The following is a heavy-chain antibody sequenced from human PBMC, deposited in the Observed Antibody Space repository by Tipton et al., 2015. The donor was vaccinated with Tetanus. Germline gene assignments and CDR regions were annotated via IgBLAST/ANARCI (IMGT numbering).Heavy chain of an antibody. CDR1: GGSISRSPYY. CDR2: ILYSGST. CDR3: ARHSRGSIFY. J-gene: IGHJ4*02. V-gene: IGHV4-39*01. Sequence: TLSLTCTVSGGSISRSPYYWGWIRQSPGKGLEWIGSILYSGSTYYTPSLKSRDTVSVDTSTNQFSLNLNSVTAADTGVYYCARHSRGSIFYWGRGTLVTVSS. D-gene: IGHD2/OR15-2a*01.